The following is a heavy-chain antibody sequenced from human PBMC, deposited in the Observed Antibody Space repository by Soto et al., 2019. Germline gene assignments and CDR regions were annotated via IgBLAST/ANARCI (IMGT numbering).Heavy chain of an antibody. CDR1: RYMFTSYG. CDR2: ISVNNGNT. J-gene: IGHJ6*03. V-gene: IGHV1-18*01. Sequence: QVQQVQSGAELKKPGASAKVSCKASRYMFTSYGISWVRQAPGQGLEWMAWISVNNGNTNYAQKFQGRVTMTTDTSTNTAHMELRSLRYDDTAVYYCARFNGSGTNYYMDVWGKGTTVIVSS. D-gene: IGHD3-10*01. CDR3: ARFNGSGTNYYMDV.